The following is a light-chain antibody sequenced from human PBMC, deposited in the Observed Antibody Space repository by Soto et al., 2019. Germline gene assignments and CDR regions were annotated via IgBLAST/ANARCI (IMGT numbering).Light chain of an antibody. CDR3: QQCSRGIT. J-gene: IGKJ5*01. CDR2: DAS. V-gene: IGKV3-11*01. Sequence: EIVLTQSPATLSLSPGERATLSCRASQSVSSYLAWYQQKPGQAPKLLIYDASNRATGIPARFSGSGSGTDFTLTISSLEPEDFAVYYCQQCSRGITFGQGTRLEIK. CDR1: QSVSSY.